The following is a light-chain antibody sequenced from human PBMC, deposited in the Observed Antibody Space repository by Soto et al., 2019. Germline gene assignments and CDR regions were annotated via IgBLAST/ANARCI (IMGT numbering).Light chain of an antibody. V-gene: IGLV1-44*01. CDR1: TSNIGSYT. Sequence: QSVLTQPPSASGTPGQRVTISCSGSTSNIGSYTVNWYQQLPGTAPKLLIYSNNQRPSGVLDRFSGSKSGTSASLAISGLQSEDEADYHCAAWDDSLNGPVFGGGTQLTVL. J-gene: IGLJ3*02. CDR2: SNN. CDR3: AAWDDSLNGPV.